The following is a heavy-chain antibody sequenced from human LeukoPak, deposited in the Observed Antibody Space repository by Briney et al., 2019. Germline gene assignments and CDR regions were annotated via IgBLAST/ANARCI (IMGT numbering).Heavy chain of an antibody. D-gene: IGHD4-17*01. CDR3: ARDYGDYFDY. CDR2: IYYSGST. CDR1: GGSISNYY. J-gene: IGHJ4*02. Sequence: ASETLSHTCTVSGGSISNYYWSWIRQPPGKGLEWIGYIYYSGSTSYNPSLKSRVIISVDTSKNQFSLKLSSVAAADTAVYYCARDYGDYFDYWGQGTLVTVSS. V-gene: IGHV4-59*01.